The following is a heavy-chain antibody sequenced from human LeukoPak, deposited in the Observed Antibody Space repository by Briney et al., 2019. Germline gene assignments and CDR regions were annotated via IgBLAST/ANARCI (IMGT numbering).Heavy chain of an antibody. J-gene: IGHJ4*02. Sequence: LAGGSLRLSCAASGFTFSNHAMTWVRQAPGKGLEWVSTINISGGSTFYADSVKGRFTISRDNSKNTLSLQMNSLRAEDTAIYYCAKGESKDYLNYFDYLNYFDHWGQGALVTVSS. CDR2: INISGGST. D-gene: IGHD2/OR15-2a*01. V-gene: IGHV3-23*01. CDR3: AKGESKDYLNYFDYLNYFDH. CDR1: GFTFSNHA.